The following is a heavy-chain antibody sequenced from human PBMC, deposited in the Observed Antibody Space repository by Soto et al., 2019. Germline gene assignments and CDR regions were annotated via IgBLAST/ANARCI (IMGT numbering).Heavy chain of an antibody. CDR2: IYWNDDK. J-gene: IGHJ4*02. CDR1: GFSLSTSGVG. CDR3: AHRDGGGIAAVHYFDY. V-gene: IGHV2-5*01. Sequence: QITLKESGPTLVNPTQTLTLTCTFSGFSLSTSGVGVGWIRQPPGKALEWLALIYWNDDKRYSPSLKSRLTITKDTSKNQVVLTMTNMDPVDTATYYCAHRDGGGIAAVHYFDYWGQGTLVTVSS. D-gene: IGHD6-13*01.